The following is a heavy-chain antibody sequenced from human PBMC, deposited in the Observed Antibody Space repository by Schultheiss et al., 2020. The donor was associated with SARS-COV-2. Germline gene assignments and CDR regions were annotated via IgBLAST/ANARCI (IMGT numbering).Heavy chain of an antibody. J-gene: IGHJ4*02. D-gene: IGHD5-18*01. CDR3: ARTGLLTFDY. CDR2: INHSGST. Sequence: SETLSLKCTVSGGSISNYYRSWIRQPPGKGLEWIGEINHSGSTNYNPSLKSRVTISVDTSKNQFSLKLSSVTAADTAVYYCARTGLLTFDYWGQGTLVTVSS. CDR1: GGSISNYY. V-gene: IGHV4-34*01.